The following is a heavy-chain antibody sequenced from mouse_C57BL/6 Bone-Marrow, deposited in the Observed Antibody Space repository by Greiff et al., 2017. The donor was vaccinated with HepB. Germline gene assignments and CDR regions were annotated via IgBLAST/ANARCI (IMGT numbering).Heavy chain of an antibody. CDR2: IRLKSDNYAT. V-gene: IGHV6-3*01. D-gene: IGHD2-2*01. CDR3: TKVTTKDWFAY. CDR1: GFTFSNYW. J-gene: IGHJ3*01. Sequence: EVQVVESGGGLVQPGGSMKLSCVASGFTFSNYWMNWVRQSPEKGLEWVAQIRLKSDNYATHYAESVKGRFTISRDDSKSSVYLQMNNLRAEDTGIYYCTKVTTKDWFAYWGQGTLVTVSA.